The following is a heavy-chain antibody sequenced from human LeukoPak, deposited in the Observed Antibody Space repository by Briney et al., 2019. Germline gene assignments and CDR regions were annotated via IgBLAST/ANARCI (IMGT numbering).Heavy chain of an antibody. D-gene: IGHD1-26*01. CDR3: ARSIVGATPIDY. J-gene: IGHJ4*02. Sequence: ASVKVSCKASGYTFSGYYMHWVRQAPGQGLEWMGWINPKSGGTNYAQKFQGRVTMTRDTSISTAYMELSRLRSDDTAVYYCARSIVGATPIDYWGQKTLVTVSS. CDR1: GYTFSGYY. V-gene: IGHV1-2*02. CDR2: INPKSGGT.